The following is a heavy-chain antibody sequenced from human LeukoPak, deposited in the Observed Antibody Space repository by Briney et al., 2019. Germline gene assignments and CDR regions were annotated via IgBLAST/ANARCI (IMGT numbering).Heavy chain of an antibody. J-gene: IGHJ3*02. D-gene: IGHD3-10*01. V-gene: IGHV1-18*01. CDR3: ARVYYVDAFDI. CDR1: GYTFTSYD. CDR2: ISAYNGNT. Sequence: ASVKVSCKASGYTFTSYDINWVRQATGQGLEWMGWISAYNGNTNYAQKLQGRVTMTTDTSTSTAYMELRSLRSDDTAVYYCARVYYVDAFDIWGQGTMVTVSS.